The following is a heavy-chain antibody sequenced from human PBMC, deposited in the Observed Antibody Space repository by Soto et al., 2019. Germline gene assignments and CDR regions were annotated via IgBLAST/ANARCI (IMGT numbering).Heavy chain of an antibody. CDR1: WYTFTSYY. J-gene: IGHJ6*02. D-gene: IGHD2-2*01. CDR3: ATDSGPAARHYYYYGMDV. CDR2: INPIGGST. V-gene: IGHV1-46*01. Sequence: GASMKVSCKASWYTFTSYYMHWVRQAPRQGAEWTGIINPIGGSTSYAQKFQGRVTMTRDTSTSTVYRELSSLRSEDTAVYYCATDSGPAARHYYYYGMDVWGQETTVTVSS.